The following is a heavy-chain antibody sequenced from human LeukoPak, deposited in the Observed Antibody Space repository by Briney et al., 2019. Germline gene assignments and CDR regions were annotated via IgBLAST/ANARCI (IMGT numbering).Heavy chain of an antibody. CDR3: ARHGTYSSSWYLPFGY. Sequence: SETLSLTCTVSGGSISTYFWSWIRQPPGKGLEWIGYIYYSGSTNYNPSLKSRVTISLDTSKNQFYLKLSSVTAADTAVYYCARHGTYSSSWYLPFGYWGQGTLVTVSS. J-gene: IGHJ4*02. CDR1: GGSISTYF. D-gene: IGHD6-13*01. V-gene: IGHV4-59*08. CDR2: IYYSGST.